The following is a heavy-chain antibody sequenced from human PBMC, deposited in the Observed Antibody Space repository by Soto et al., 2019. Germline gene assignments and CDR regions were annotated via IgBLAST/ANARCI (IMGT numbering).Heavy chain of an antibody. J-gene: IGHJ6*02. CDR2: ISGSGGST. Sequence: PGGSLRLSCAASGFTFSSYAMSWVRQAPGKGLEWVSAISGSGGSTYYADSVKGRFTISRDNSKNTLYLQMNSLRAEDTAVYYCAKDLYCSSTSCCCYYYYGMDVWGQATTVTVSS. D-gene: IGHD2-2*01. CDR3: AKDLYCSSTSCCCYYYYGMDV. V-gene: IGHV3-23*01. CDR1: GFTFSSYA.